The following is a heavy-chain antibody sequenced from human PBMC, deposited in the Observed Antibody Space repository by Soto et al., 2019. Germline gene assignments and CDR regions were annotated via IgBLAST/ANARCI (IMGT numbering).Heavy chain of an antibody. CDR2: IYSGGST. Sequence: GGSLRLSCAASGFTVSSSYMSWVRQAPGKGLEWVSVIYSGGSTYYADSVKGRFTISRDNTQNTLYLQMNSLRAAATAVYYCARVSAAGFSLYYYYGMDVWGQGTTVTVS. V-gene: IGHV3-53*01. J-gene: IGHJ6*02. CDR1: GFTVSSSY. CDR3: ARVSAAGFSLYYYYGMDV. D-gene: IGHD6-13*01.